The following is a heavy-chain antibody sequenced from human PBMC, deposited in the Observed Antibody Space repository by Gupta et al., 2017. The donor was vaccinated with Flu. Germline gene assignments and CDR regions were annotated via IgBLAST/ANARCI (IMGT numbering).Heavy chain of an antibody. Sequence: INGETTDYAAPVKGRFIISRDDSKNTLYLQMNSLKTEDTAVYFCATDDYVWGPYRPPDPAPIDFWGQGSLVTVSS. J-gene: IGHJ4*02. CDR3: ATDDYVWGPYRPPDPAPIDF. CDR2: INGETT. D-gene: IGHD3-16*02. V-gene: IGHV3-15*01.